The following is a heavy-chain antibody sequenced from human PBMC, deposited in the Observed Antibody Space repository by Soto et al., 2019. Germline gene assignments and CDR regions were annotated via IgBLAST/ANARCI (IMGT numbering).Heavy chain of an antibody. CDR1: GFTFSNYS. Sequence: GGSLRLSCAASGFTFSNYSMNWVRQAPGKGLEWVSSISSSSSYIYYADSVRGRFTISRDNAKNSLYLQMNSLRAEDTAVYDCARQYSGYDGYLDYWGQGTLVTVSS. V-gene: IGHV3-21*01. D-gene: IGHD5-12*01. CDR3: ARQYSGYDGYLDY. CDR2: ISSSSSYI. J-gene: IGHJ4*02.